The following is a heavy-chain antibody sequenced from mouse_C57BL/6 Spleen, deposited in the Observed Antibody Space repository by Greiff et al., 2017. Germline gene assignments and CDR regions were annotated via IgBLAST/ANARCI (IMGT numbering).Heavy chain of an antibody. CDR2: ISSGGDYI. V-gene: IGHV5-9-1*02. Sequence: EVMLVESGEGLVKPGGSLKLSCAASGFTFSSYAMSWVRQTPEKRLEWVAYISSGGDYIYYADTVKGRFTISRDNARNTLYLQMSSLKSEDTAMYYCTRPCYGSSSDWYFEGWGTGTTVTVSS. CDR3: TRPCYGSSSDWYFEG. CDR1: GFTFSSYA. J-gene: IGHJ1*03. D-gene: IGHD1-1*01.